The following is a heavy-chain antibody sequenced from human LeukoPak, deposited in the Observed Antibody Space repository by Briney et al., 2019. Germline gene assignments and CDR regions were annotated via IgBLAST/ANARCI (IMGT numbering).Heavy chain of an antibody. CDR3: AKLGVRSSAGEDY. V-gene: IGHV3-23*01. D-gene: IGHD3-10*01. CDR1: GFDFSTYV. CDR2: VYGNGDGI. J-gene: IGHJ4*02. Sequence: GGSLRLSCAASGFDFSTYVMCWVRQAPGGGLEWVSAVYGNGDGISYADSVKGRFTTSRDNSKNTLYLQMNSLRPEDTALYYCAKLGVRSSAGEDYWGQGTLVTVSS.